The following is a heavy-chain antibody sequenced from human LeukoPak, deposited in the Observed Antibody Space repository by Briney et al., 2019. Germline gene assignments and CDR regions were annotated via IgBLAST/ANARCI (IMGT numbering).Heavy chain of an antibody. J-gene: IGHJ4*02. CDR2: ISDYNGNT. V-gene: IGHV1-18*01. D-gene: IGHD4-11*01. Sequence: ASVKVSCKASGYTFTSYCISWVRQAPGQGLEWMGWISDYNGNTNYAQKLQGRVTMTTDTSTSTAYMELRSLRSDDTAVYCGARVYRNYVDGGTDWGQGTLVTVSS. CDR3: ARVYRNYVDGGTD. CDR1: GYTFTSYC.